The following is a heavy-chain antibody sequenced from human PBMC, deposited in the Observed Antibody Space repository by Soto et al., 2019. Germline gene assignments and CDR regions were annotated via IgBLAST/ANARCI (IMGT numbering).Heavy chain of an antibody. CDR3: ARGEATYYDFWSGYYGGAGQFDY. D-gene: IGHD3-3*01. J-gene: IGHJ4*02. V-gene: IGHV4-31*03. CDR2: IYYSGST. CDR1: GGSISSGGYY. Sequence: TLSLTCTVSGGSISSGGYYWSWIRQHPGKGLEWIGYIYYSGSTYYNPSLKSRATISVDTSKNQFSLKLSSVTAADTAVYYCARGEATYYDFWSGYYGGAGQFDYWGQGTLVTVSS.